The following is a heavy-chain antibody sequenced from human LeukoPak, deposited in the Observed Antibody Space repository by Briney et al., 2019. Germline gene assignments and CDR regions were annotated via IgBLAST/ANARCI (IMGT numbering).Heavy chain of an antibody. D-gene: IGHD3-22*01. V-gene: IGHV1-2*02. J-gene: IGHJ4*02. CDR3: ATDDSSGFYLGAVNY. CDR2: INPNSGAI. CDR1: GYTFTCYY. Sequence: ASVKVSCKASGYTFTCYYMYWVRQAPGQGLEWRGWINPNSGAIHYAQKFQGRVTMTRDTSIRTAYMELSRLTSADTAVYYCATDDSSGFYLGAVNYWGQGTRVTVSS.